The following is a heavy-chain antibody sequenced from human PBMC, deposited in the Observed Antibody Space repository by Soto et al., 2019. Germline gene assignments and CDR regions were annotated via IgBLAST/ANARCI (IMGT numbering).Heavy chain of an antibody. V-gene: IGHV3-33*01. CDR3: ARGEYQLLYGGVLDY. D-gene: IGHD2-2*02. Sequence: GGSLRLSCAASGFTFSSYGMHWVRQAPGKGLEWVAVIWYDGSNKYYADSVKGRFTISRDNSKNTLYLQMNSLRAEDTAVYYCARGEYQLLYGGVLDYWGQGTLVTVSS. CDR1: GFTFSSYG. J-gene: IGHJ4*02. CDR2: IWYDGSNK.